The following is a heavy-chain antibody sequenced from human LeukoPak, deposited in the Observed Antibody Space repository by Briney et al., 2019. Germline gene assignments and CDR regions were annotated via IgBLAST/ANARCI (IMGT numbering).Heavy chain of an antibody. J-gene: IGHJ4*02. D-gene: IGHD3-10*01. CDR3: ARDAKYYFGSRTYFFFEY. CDR2: IYHSGSI. CDR1: GYSISSGYY. V-gene: IGHV4-38-2*02. Sequence: SETLSLTCTVSGYSISSGYYWGWIRQPPGKGLEWIGSIYHSGSIYYNPSLKSRVTISVDTSKNQFSLKLSSVTAADTAIYYCARDAKYYFGSRTYFFFEYWGQGTLLTVSS.